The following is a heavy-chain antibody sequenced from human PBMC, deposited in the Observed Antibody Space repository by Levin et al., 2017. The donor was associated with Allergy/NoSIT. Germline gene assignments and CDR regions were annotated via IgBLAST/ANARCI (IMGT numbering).Heavy chain of an antibody. CDR1: GFTFSSYS. CDR3: ARPWAAAAMGSIDY. CDR2: ISSSSSYI. Sequence: PSETLSLTCAASGFTFSSYSMNWVRQAPGKGLEWVSSISSSSSYIYYADSVKGRFTISRDNAKNSLYLQMNSLRAEDTAVYYCARPWAAAAMGSIDYWGQGTLVTVSS. V-gene: IGHV3-21*01. D-gene: IGHD2-2*01. J-gene: IGHJ4*02.